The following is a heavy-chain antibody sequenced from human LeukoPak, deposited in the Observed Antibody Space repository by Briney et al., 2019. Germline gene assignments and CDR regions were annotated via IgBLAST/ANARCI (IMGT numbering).Heavy chain of an antibody. CDR1: GGTFSSYA. CDR2: IIPIFGTA. Sequence: ASVKVSCKASGGTFSSYAVSWVRQAPGQGLEWMGGIIPIFGTANYAQKFQGRVTMTRDTSISTAYMELSSLRAEDTAVYYCAKSPDTWNYGFLEYWGQGTLVTVSS. J-gene: IGHJ4*02. CDR3: AKSPDTWNYGFLEY. V-gene: IGHV1-69*05. D-gene: IGHD1-7*01.